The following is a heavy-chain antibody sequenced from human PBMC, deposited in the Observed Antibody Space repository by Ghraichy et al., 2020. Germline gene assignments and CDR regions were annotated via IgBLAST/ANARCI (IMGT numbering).Heavy chain of an antibody. CDR1: GFTFRTYW. D-gene: IGHD3-22*01. CDR2: IKQDGSEK. Sequence: GGSLRLSCKASGFTFRTYWMTWVRQVAGKGLEWVASIKQDGSEKYYLDSVKGRFTISRDNAENSLFLQMNSLRAEDTAVYYCAKYFDSSGYYHPRGDYWGQGTLVTVSS. V-gene: IGHV3-7*02. J-gene: IGHJ4*02. CDR3: AKYFDSSGYYHPRGDY.